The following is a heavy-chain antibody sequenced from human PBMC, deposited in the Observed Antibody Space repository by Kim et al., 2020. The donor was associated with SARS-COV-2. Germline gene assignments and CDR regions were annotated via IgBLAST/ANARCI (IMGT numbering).Heavy chain of an antibody. CDR3: ARGLFYGDYLGWFDP. D-gene: IGHD4-17*01. Sequence: QKIQGRVTMTRNTTKSTADMELSSLRSEDTAVYYCARGLFYGDYLGWFDPWGQGTLVTVSS. J-gene: IGHJ5*02. V-gene: IGHV1-8*01.